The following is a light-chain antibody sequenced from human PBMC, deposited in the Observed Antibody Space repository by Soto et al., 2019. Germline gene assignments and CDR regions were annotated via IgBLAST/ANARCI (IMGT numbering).Light chain of an antibody. CDR1: QSVKTF. CDR3: QQRSNWPPIT. Sequence: EIVFTQSPATLSLSPGQRATLSCRASQSVKTFLVWYQHRPGQAPRVLIYDASRRASGIPARFSGSGSGTDFTLTISSLEPEDAALYYCQQRSNWPPITFGQGTRLEIK. V-gene: IGKV3-11*01. CDR2: DAS. J-gene: IGKJ5*01.